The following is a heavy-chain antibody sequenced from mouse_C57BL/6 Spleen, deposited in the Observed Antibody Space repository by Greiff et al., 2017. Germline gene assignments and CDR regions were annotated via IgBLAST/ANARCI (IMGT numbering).Heavy chain of an antibody. CDR2: IYPGDGDT. CDR3: ARGPYGSYFDY. D-gene: IGHD1-1*01. CDR1: GYAFSSYW. V-gene: IGHV1-80*01. J-gene: IGHJ2*01. Sequence: ESGAELVKPGASVKISCKASGYAFSSYWMNWVKQRPGKGLEWIGQIYPGDGDTNYNGKFKGKATLTADKSSSTAYMQLSSLTSEDSAVYFCARGPYGSYFDYWGQGTTLTVSS.